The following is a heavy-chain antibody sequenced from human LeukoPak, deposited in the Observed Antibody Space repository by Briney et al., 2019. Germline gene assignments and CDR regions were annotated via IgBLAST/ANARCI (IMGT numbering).Heavy chain of an antibody. V-gene: IGHV4-31*11. CDR2: IYYSGST. J-gene: IGHJ6*02. Sequence: SETLSLTCAVYGGSFSGYYWSWIRQHPGKGLEWIGYIYYSGSTYYNPSLKSRVTISVDTSKNQFSLKLSSVTAADTAVYYCARDSTIFGVVTQSYYGMDVWGQGTTVTVSS. CDR1: GGSFSGYY. CDR3: ARDSTIFGVVTQSYYGMDV. D-gene: IGHD3-3*01.